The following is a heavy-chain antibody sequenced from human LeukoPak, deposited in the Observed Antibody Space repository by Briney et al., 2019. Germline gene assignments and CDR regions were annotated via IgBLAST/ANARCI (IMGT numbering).Heavy chain of an antibody. V-gene: IGHV3-66*01. CDR1: GFTVSSNS. Sequence: GGSLRLSCAASGFTVSSNSMSWVRRAPGKGLEWVSGIYSGGSTYYADSAKGRFTISRDNSKNTLYLQMNSLRAEDTAVYYCAREYCSGGSCSNGLDVWGQGTTVTVSS. CDR3: AREYCSGGSCSNGLDV. D-gene: IGHD2-15*01. J-gene: IGHJ6*02. CDR2: IYSGGST.